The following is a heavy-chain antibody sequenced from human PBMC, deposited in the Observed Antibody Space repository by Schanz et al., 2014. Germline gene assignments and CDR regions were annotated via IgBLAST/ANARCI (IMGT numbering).Heavy chain of an antibody. D-gene: IGHD2-21*02. CDR3: AKDLGVDCGDGCFNWYFDL. J-gene: IGHJ2*01. CDR1: GFTFSAYY. CDR2: VSSRSDEI. Sequence: EVQLVESGGGLVQPGGSLRLSCAASGFTFSAYYMDWVRQAPGKGLEWVAAVSSRSDEIKYADSVRGRFTISRDNSRSTMYLQMNSLRAEDTAVYFCAKDLGVDCGDGCFNWYFDLWGRGPLVTVSS. V-gene: IGHV3-23*04.